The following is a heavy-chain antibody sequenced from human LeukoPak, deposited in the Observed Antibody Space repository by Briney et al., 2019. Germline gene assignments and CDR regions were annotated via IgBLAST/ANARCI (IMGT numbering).Heavy chain of an antibody. J-gene: IGHJ3*02. CDR3: ARVGYYARAFDI. CDR1: GGFISSYY. D-gene: IGHD3-10*01. Sequence: SGTLSLTCTVSGGFISSYYWSWIRQPPGKGLEWIGYIYYSGSTNYNPSLKSRVTISVDTSKDHFSLKLSSVTAADTAVYYCARVGYYARAFDIWGQGTMVTVSS. CDR2: IYYSGST. V-gene: IGHV4-59*01.